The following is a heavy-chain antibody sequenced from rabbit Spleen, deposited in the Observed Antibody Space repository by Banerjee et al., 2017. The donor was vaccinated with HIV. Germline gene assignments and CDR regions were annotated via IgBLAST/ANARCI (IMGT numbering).Heavy chain of an antibody. CDR1: GFSFIAGYY. CDR2: IHAGSKNNI. D-gene: IGHD4-1*01. J-gene: IGHJ4*01. CDR3: ARTGVAGEHDYFQL. V-gene: IGHV1S40*01. Sequence: QSLEESGGDLVKPGSSLTLTCTASGFSFIAGYYMCWVRQAPGKGLEWIACIHAGSKNNIYYASWAKGRFTISKTSSTVNLKMTSLTAADTATYFCARTGVAGEHDYFQLWGPGTLVTVS.